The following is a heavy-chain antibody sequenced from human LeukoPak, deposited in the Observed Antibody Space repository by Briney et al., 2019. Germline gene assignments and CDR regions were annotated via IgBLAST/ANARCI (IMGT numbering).Heavy chain of an antibody. V-gene: IGHV3-15*01. Sequence: GYLTLSCAASGFTFSNAWMSWVRQAPGKGLEWGGRIKSKTGGGTTDYAAPVKGRFTISRDDSKNTLYLQMNSLQTEDTAVYYCTTDPSWVLLWFGESNWFDPWGQGTLVTVFS. CDR3: TTDPSWVLLWFGESNWFDP. CDR1: GFTFSNAW. J-gene: IGHJ5*02. D-gene: IGHD3-10*01. CDR2: IKSKTGGGTT.